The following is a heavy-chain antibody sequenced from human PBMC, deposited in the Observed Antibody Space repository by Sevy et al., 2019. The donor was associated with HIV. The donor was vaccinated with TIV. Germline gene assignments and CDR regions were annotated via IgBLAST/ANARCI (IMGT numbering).Heavy chain of an antibody. CDR2: ISSSSSYI. D-gene: IGHD2-2*01. CDR1: GFTFSSYS. Sequence: GGSLRLSCAASGFTFSSYSMNWVRQAPGKGLEWVSSISSSSSYIYYADSVKGRFTISRDNAKNSLYLEMNSLRAEDTAVYYCARGLRYCSSTSCPEFVFFSWFDPWGQGTLVTVSS. J-gene: IGHJ5*02. V-gene: IGHV3-21*01. CDR3: ARGLRYCSSTSCPEFVFFSWFDP.